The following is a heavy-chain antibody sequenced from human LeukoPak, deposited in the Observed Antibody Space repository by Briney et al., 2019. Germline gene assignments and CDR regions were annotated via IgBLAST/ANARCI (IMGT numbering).Heavy chain of an antibody. CDR2: VYHSGSA. V-gene: IGHV4-38-2*01. J-gene: IGHJ3*02. D-gene: IGHD2-15*01. CDR1: GYSISRGSY. CDR3: ARGCSGGSCPNDAFDI. Sequence: KPSETLSLTCAVSGYSISRGSYWGWIRQPPGKGLEWIGSVYHSGSAYYNPSLKSRVTMSVDTSKNQFSLKLSSVTAADTAVYYCARGCSGGSCPNDAFDIWGQGTMVTVSS.